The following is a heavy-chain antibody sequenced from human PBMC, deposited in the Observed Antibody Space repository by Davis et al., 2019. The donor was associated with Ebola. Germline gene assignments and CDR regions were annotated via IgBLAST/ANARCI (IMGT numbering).Heavy chain of an antibody. CDR3: ARGRSDRGTHYGMDV. D-gene: IGHD1-1*01. J-gene: IGHJ6*02. V-gene: IGHV1-8*03. Sequence: ASVKVSCKASGYTFTSYDINWVRQATGQGLEWMGWMNPNSGNTGYAQKFQGRVTITRNTSISTAYMELSSLRSEDTAVYYCARGRSDRGTHYGMDVWGQGTTVTVSS. CDR2: MNPNSGNT. CDR1: GYTFTSYD.